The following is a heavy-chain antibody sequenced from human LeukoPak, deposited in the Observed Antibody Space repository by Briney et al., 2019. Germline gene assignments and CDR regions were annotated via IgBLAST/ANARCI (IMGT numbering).Heavy chain of an antibody. D-gene: IGHD3-3*01. CDR3: ARHLRDFWSGHHYYYYGMDV. Sequence: GESLKISCKGSGYSFTSYWISWVGQMPGKGLEWMGRIDPSDSYTNYSPSFQGHVTISADKSISTAYLQWSSLKASDTAMYYCARHLRDFWSGHHYYYYGMDVWGQGTTVTVSS. V-gene: IGHV5-10-1*01. J-gene: IGHJ6*02. CDR1: GYSFTSYW. CDR2: IDPSDSYT.